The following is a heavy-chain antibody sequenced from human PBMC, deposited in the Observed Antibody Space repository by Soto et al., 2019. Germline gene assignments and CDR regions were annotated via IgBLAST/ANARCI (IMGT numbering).Heavy chain of an antibody. V-gene: IGHV4-34*01. Sequence: LSETLSLTCAVYGGSFSGYYWSWIRQPPGKGLEWIGEINHSGSTNYNPSLKSRVTISVDTSKNQFSLKLSSVTAADTAVYYCARVYVWFGELLPIRGHFDPWGQGTLVTAPQ. CDR1: GGSFSGYY. D-gene: IGHD3-10*01. J-gene: IGHJ5*02. CDR3: ARVYVWFGELLPIRGHFDP. CDR2: INHSGST.